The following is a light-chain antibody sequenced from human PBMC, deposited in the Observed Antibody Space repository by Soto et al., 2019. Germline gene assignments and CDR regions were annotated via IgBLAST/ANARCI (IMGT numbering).Light chain of an antibody. CDR1: SSDVGSYNL. Sequence: QSVLTQPASVSGPPGQSITISCTGTSSDVGSYNLVSWYQQHPGKAPKLMIYEVSKRSSGVSNRFSGSKSGNTASLTISGLQAEDEADYYCCSYAGSSTFYVCGTGTKVTVL. CDR3: CSYAGSSTFYV. J-gene: IGLJ1*01. CDR2: EVS. V-gene: IGLV2-23*02.